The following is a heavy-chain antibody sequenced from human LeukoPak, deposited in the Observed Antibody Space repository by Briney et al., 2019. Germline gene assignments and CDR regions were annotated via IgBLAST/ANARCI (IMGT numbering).Heavy chain of an antibody. J-gene: IGHJ6*02. D-gene: IGHD6-19*01. Sequence: GRSMRLSWAASGFTFDDYAMHWVRQAPGKGLEWVSGISWISGSIGYADSVKGRFTISRDNAKNSLYLQMNSLRAEDTALYYCAKDHSGWYFGNGDYYYGMDVWGQGTTVTVSS. CDR2: ISWISGSI. V-gene: IGHV3-9*01. CDR1: GFTFDDYA. CDR3: AKDHSGWYFGNGDYYYGMDV.